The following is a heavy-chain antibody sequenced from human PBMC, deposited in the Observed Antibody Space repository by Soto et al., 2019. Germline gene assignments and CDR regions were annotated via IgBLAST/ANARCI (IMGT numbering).Heavy chain of an antibody. CDR1: GFTFSSYG. V-gene: IGHV3-33*01. CDR3: ARDIGQLGLAPTGGMDV. D-gene: IGHD6-6*01. Sequence: QVQLVESGGGVVQPGRSLRLSCAASGFTFSSYGMNGARRAPGKGLGWGAVIWYDGSNKYYADSVKGRFTISRDNSKNTLYLQMNSLRAEDTAVYYCARDIGQLGLAPTGGMDVWGQGTTVTVSS. J-gene: IGHJ6*02. CDR2: IWYDGSNK.